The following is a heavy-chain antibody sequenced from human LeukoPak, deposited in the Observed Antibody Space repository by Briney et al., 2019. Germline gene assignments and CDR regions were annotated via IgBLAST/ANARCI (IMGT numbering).Heavy chain of an antibody. CDR3: ARGAMVRGVPDAFDI. CDR1: GFSFRSYW. V-gene: IGHV3-7*01. D-gene: IGHD3-10*01. CDR2: IKQDGIEK. J-gene: IGHJ3*02. Sequence: PGGSLRLSCVASGFSFRSYWMDWVRQAPGKGLEWVANIKQDGIEKYFVDSVKGRFAISRDNAKNSLYLQMNNLRAEDTAVYYCARGAMVRGVPDAFDIWGQGTVVTVSS.